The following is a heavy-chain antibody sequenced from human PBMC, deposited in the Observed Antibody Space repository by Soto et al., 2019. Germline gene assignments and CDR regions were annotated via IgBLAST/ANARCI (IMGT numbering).Heavy chain of an antibody. V-gene: IGHV4-30-2*01. CDR1: GGSISSGGYS. CDR2: IYYSGNT. CDR3: ARGATYRPFDY. J-gene: IGHJ4*02. D-gene: IGHD4-4*01. Sequence: SETLSLTCAVSGGSISSGGYSWSWIRQPPGKGLEWIGYIYYSGNTYFNPSLKSRVTISVDRSKNQFSLKLSSVTAADTAVYYCARGATYRPFDYWGQGTLVTVSS.